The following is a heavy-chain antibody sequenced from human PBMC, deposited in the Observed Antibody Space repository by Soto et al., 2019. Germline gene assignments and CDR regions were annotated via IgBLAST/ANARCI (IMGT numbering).Heavy chain of an antibody. CDR2: IYPGDSAT. CDR1: GYSFTSYW. V-gene: IGHV5-51*01. Sequence: GESLKISCNGSGYSFTSYWIGWVRQMPGKGLELMGIIYPGDSATRYSPSVQGQVTISADRSISTAYLQWSSLKDSDTAMYYCARGAFDIAAAAPGSYDFDYWGQGTMVTVSS. D-gene: IGHD6-13*01. CDR3: ARGAFDIAAAAPGSYDFDY. J-gene: IGHJ4*02.